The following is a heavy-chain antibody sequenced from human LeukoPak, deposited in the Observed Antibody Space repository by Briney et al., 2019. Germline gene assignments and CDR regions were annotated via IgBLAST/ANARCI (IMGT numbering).Heavy chain of an antibody. J-gene: IGHJ3*02. D-gene: IGHD6-13*01. CDR1: GFTFSSYS. Sequence: GGSLRLSCAASGFTFSSYSMNWVRQAPGKGLEWVSSISSSSSYIYYADSVKGRFTISRDNAKNSLYLQMNSLRAEDTAVYYCARGRIAAARTYAFDIWGQGTMVTVSS. V-gene: IGHV3-21*01. CDR2: ISSSSSYI. CDR3: ARGRIAAARTYAFDI.